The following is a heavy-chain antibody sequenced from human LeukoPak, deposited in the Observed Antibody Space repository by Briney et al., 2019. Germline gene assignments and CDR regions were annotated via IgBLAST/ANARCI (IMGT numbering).Heavy chain of an antibody. CDR1: GFTFSSYW. CDR2: INSDGSST. V-gene: IGHV3-74*01. CDR3: ARDYHLGYFDY. J-gene: IGHJ4*02. Sequence: GGSLRLSCAASGFTFSSYWMHWVRQAPGKGLVWVSRINSDGSSTSYADSVKGRFTISRDNAKNSLHLQMNSLRAEDTAVYYCARDYHLGYFDYWGQGTLVTVSS. D-gene: IGHD6-13*01.